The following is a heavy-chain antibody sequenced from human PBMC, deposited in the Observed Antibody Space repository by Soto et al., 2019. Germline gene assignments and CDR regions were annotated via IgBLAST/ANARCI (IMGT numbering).Heavy chain of an antibody. CDR2: IYFTGYT. V-gene: IGHV4-59*11. CDR1: GGSLSSHY. J-gene: IGHJ4*02. CDR3: ATVAMTSPKVFDY. Sequence: QVQLQESGPGLVKPSETLSLTCTVSGGSLSSHYWSWIRQSPWKGLELIGYIYFTGYTNYNPSLKNRVTISVDTSKSQFSLSLNSVTAADTAVYYCATVAMTSPKVFDYWGQGTLVSVSS. D-gene: IGHD2-15*01.